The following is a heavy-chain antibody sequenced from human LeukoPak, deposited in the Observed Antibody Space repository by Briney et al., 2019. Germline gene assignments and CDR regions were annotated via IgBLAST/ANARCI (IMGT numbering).Heavy chain of an antibody. V-gene: IGHV3-23*01. CDR1: GFTFSNAW. Sequence: GGSLRLSCAASGFTFSNAWMSWVRQAPGKGLEWVSAISGSGGSTYYADSVKGRSTISRDNSKNTLYLQMNSLRAEDTAVYYCAKMITVTTFDYWGQGTLVTVSS. D-gene: IGHD4-17*01. J-gene: IGHJ4*02. CDR2: ISGSGGST. CDR3: AKMITVTTFDY.